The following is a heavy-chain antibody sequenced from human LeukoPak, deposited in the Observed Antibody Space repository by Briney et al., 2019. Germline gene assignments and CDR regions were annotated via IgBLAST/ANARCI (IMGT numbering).Heavy chain of an antibody. CDR1: GFTFSSYW. Sequence: GGSLRLSCAASGFTFSSYWMHWVHQAPGKGLEWAAVIWYDGSNKYYADSVKGRFTISRDNSKNTLYLQMNSLRAEDTAVYYCAREKGDYESSGYYATTYYFDYWGQGTLVTVSS. CDR2: IWYDGSNK. CDR3: AREKGDYESSGYYATTYYFDY. V-gene: IGHV3-33*08. J-gene: IGHJ4*02. D-gene: IGHD3-22*01.